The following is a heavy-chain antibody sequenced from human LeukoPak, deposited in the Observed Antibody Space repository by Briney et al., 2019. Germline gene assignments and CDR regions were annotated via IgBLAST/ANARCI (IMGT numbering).Heavy chain of an antibody. J-gene: IGHJ4*02. CDR2: IKQDGSEK. D-gene: IGHD4-17*01. CDR1: GFTFSSYW. Sequence: GGSLRLSCAVSGFTFSSYWMSWVRQAPGKGLEWVANIKQDGSEKYYVDSVKGRFTISRDNAKNSLYLQMNSLRAEDTAVYYCASSFYGDYFDYWGQGTLVTVSS. CDR3: ASSFYGDYFDY. V-gene: IGHV3-7*01.